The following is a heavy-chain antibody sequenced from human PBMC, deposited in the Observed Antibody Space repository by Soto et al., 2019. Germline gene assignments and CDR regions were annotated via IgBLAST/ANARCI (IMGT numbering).Heavy chain of an antibody. CDR2: MYPDDSDI. D-gene: IGHD3-22*01. CDR1: GYSFSFYW. V-gene: IGHV5-51*01. Sequence: GESLKISCKASGYSFSFYWIGWVRQMPGKGLEWMAIMYPDDSDIRYSPSFEAHVTISADKSTSTAFLQWSSLKASDTAMYYCATAYVYDFENSNYYRDAFDIWGQGTLVTV. J-gene: IGHJ3*02. CDR3: ATAYVYDFENSNYYRDAFDI.